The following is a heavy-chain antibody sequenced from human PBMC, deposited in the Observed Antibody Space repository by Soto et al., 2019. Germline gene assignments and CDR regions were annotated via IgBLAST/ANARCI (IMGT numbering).Heavy chain of an antibody. Sequence: EVQLVESGGGLVQPGGSLRLSCAASGYTFSTYAMHWVRQAPGKGLEYVSVINSNGGSTFYANSVKGRFTISRDNSKNTLYLQMGSLRVEDTGVYYCPRAPGYSGYDALDYWGQGTLVTVSS. CDR3: PRAPGYSGYDALDY. CDR2: INSNGGST. CDR1: GYTFSTYA. J-gene: IGHJ4*02. D-gene: IGHD5-12*01. V-gene: IGHV3-64*01.